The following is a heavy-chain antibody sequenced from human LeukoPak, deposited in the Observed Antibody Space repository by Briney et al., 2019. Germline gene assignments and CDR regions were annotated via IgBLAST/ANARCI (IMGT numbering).Heavy chain of an antibody. D-gene: IGHD6-19*01. CDR2: INPSGGST. V-gene: IGHV1-46*01. J-gene: IGHJ4*02. CDR3: AVTSSGWYFDY. CDR1: GYTFTSYY. Sequence: ASVKVSCKASGYTFTSYYMHWVRQAPGQGLEWMGIINPSGGSTSYAQEFQGRVTMTRDMSTSTVYMELSSLRSEDTAVYYCAVTSSGWYFDYWGQGTLVTVSS.